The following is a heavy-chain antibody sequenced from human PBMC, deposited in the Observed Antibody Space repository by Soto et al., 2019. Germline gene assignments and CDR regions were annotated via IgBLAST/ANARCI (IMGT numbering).Heavy chain of an antibody. V-gene: IGHV1-2*02. CDR2: INPNSGGT. J-gene: IGHJ3*02. CDR1: GYTFTGYY. CDR3: ARDEDCSSTSRPFAFDI. D-gene: IGHD2-2*01. Sequence: ASVKVSCKASGYTFTGYYMYWVRQAPGQGLEWMGWINPNSGGTNYAQKFQGRVTMTRDTSISTAYMELSRLRSDDTAVYYCARDEDCSSTSRPFAFDIWGQGTMVTVSS.